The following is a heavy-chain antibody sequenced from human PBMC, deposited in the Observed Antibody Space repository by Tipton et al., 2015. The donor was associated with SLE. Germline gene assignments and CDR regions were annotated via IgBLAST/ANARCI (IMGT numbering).Heavy chain of an antibody. CDR3: ATKTGGWYFDL. Sequence: LRLSCTVSGGSISSYYWSWIRQPPGKGLEWIGYIYYSGIPYYNPSLKSRVTISVDTSKNHFSLKLSSVTAADTAVYYCATKTGGWYFDLWGRGTLVTVSS. J-gene: IGHJ2*01. CDR2: IYYSGIP. D-gene: IGHD7-27*01. CDR1: GGSISSYY. V-gene: IGHV4-59*01.